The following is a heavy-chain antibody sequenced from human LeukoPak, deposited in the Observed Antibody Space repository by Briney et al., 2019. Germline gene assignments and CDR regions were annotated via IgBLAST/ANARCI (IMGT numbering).Heavy chain of an antibody. J-gene: IGHJ4*02. CDR2: TRFDGSIK. D-gene: IGHD5-18*01. V-gene: IGHV3-30*02. CDR3: AKDSIQGDTALDY. Sequence: PGGSLRLSCAASGFTFSNYGMHWVRQAPGKGLEWVAFTRFDGSIKYYADSVKGRFTISRDNSKNTLYLQMSSLRAEDTAVFYCAKDSIQGDTALDYWGQGILVTVSS. CDR1: GFTFSNYG.